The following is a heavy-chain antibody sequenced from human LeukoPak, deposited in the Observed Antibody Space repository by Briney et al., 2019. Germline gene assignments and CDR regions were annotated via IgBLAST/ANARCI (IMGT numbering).Heavy chain of an antibody. CDR3: ARDRGSYSDY. D-gene: IGHD3-16*01. CDR1: GFTFSSYW. Sequence: PGGSLRLSCAASGFTFSSYWMHWVRQAPGKGLVWVSRVNTDGSTPTYADSVKGRFTISRDNAKNTLYLQMNSLRAEDTAVYYSARDRGSYSDYWGQGTLVTVSS. J-gene: IGHJ4*02. CDR2: VNTDGSTP. V-gene: IGHV3-74*01.